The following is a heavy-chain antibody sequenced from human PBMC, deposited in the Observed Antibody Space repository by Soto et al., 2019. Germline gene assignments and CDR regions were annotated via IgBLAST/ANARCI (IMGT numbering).Heavy chain of an antibody. CDR2: IYYSGST. CDR3: ARYVGHYYDFWSCYYQDNWFDP. CDR1: GGSISSGDYY. J-gene: IGHJ5*02. V-gene: IGHV4-30-4*01. D-gene: IGHD3-3*01. Sequence: SETLSLTCTVSGGSISSGDYYWSWIRQPPWKGLEWIGYIYYSGSTYYNPSLKSRVTISVDTSKNQFSLKLSSVTAADTAVYYGARYVGHYYDFWSCYYQDNWFDPWGQGXLVTVHS.